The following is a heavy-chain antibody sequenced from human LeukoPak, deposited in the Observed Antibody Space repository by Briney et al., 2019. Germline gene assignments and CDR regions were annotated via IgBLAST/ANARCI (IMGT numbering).Heavy chain of an antibody. D-gene: IGHD6-13*01. V-gene: IGHV3-30-3*01. CDR3: ASAVIAAAGTLVTDDY. CDR1: GFTFSSYA. Sequence: GGSLRLSCAASGFTFSSYAMHWVRQAPGKGLEWVAVISYDGSNKYYADSVKGRFTISRDNSKNTLYLQMNSLRAEDTAVYYCASAVIAAAGTLVTDDYWGQGTLVTVSS. CDR2: ISYDGSNK. J-gene: IGHJ4*02.